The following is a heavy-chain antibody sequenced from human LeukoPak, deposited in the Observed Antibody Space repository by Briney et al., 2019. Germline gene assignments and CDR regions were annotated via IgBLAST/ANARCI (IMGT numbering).Heavy chain of an antibody. J-gene: IGHJ3*02. V-gene: IGHV3-66*01. CDR3: ASYRYGSSFAFDI. CDR2: IYSGGST. Sequence: GGSLRLSCGASGFTVSTNYMSWVRQAPGKGLEWVSIIYSGGSTYYVDSVKGRFTISRDNSKNTLYLQMNSLRAEDTAVYYCASYRYGSSFAFDIWGQGTMVTVSS. CDR1: GFTVSTNY. D-gene: IGHD6-6*01.